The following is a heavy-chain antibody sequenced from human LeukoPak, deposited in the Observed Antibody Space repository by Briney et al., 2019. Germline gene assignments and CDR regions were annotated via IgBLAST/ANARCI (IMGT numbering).Heavy chain of an antibody. CDR3: ASDARGATIMFDY. V-gene: IGHV3-21*01. CDR2: ISFSSSYI. Sequence: PGGSLRLSCAASGFNLSNSNMNWVRRAPGKGLEWVSSISFSSSYIYYADSVKGRFTISRDNAKNSLYLQMNSLRAEDTAVYYCASDARGATIMFDYWGQGTLVTVSS. CDR1: GFNLSNSN. J-gene: IGHJ4*02. D-gene: IGHD3-10*01.